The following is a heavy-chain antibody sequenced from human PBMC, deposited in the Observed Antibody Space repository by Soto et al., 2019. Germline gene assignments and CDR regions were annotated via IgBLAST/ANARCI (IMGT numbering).Heavy chain of an antibody. V-gene: IGHV3-30-3*01. D-gene: IGHD3-22*01. CDR3: ARDSIGHSSGYPSY. CDR2: ISYDGSNK. Sequence: GGSLRLSCAASGFTFSSYAMHWVRQAPGKGLEWVAVISYDGSNKYYADSVKGRFTISRDNSKNTLYLQMNSLRAEDTAVYYCARDSIGHSSGYPSYWGQGTLVTAPQ. CDR1: GFTFSSYA. J-gene: IGHJ4*02.